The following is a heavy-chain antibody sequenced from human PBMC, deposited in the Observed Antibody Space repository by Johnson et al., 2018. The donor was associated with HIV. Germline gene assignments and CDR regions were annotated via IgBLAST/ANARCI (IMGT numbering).Heavy chain of an antibody. J-gene: IGHJ3*02. CDR1: GFTFDDYA. CDR2: ISWNSGSI. V-gene: IGHV3-9*01. D-gene: IGHD6-19*01. CDR3: AKELAVAAMGAFDI. Sequence: VQLVESGGGLIQPGRSLRLSCAASGFTFDDYAMHWVRQAPVKGLEWVSGISWNSGSIGYADSVKGRFTISRDNAKNSLYLQMNSLRAEDTALYYCAKELAVAAMGAFDIGGQGTMVTVSS.